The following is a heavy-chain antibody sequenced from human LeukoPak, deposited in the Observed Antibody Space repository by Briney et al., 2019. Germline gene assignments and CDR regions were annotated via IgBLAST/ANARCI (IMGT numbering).Heavy chain of an antibody. J-gene: IGHJ4*02. CDR1: GFTFSSYA. D-gene: IGHD1-14*01. CDR3: AKATGYLL. Sequence: QSGGSLRLSCAASGFTFSSYAMSWVRQAPGKGLEWVSTISNSDGSTYYADSVKGRFSISRDNAENTLYLQMNSLRADDTAVYYCAKATGYLLWGQGTLVTVSS. CDR2: ISNSDGST. V-gene: IGHV3-23*01.